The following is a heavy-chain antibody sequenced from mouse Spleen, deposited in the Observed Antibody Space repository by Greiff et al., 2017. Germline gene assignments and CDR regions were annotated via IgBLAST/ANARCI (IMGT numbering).Heavy chain of an antibody. Sequence: VQLQQSGPELVKPGASVKLSCKASGYTFTSYDINWVKQRPGQGLEWIGWIYPRDGSTKYNEKFEGKATLTVDTSSSTAYMELHSLTSEDSAVYFCARRGYGYDGYFDVWGTGTTVTVSS. CDR3: ARRGYGYDGYFDV. J-gene: IGHJ1*03. CDR2: IYPRDGST. CDR1: GYTFTSYD. V-gene: IGHV1-85*01. D-gene: IGHD2-2*01.